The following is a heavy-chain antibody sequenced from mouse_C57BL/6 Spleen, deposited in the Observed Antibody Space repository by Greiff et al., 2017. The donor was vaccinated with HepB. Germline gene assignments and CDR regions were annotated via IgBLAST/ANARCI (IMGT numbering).Heavy chain of an antibody. Sequence: QVQLQQPGAELVMPGASVKLSCKASGYTFTSYWMHWVKQRPGQGLEWIGEIDPSDSYTNYNQKFKGKSTLNVEKSSSTAYMQLSSLTSEDSAVYYCARRIGYGSSWYFDYWGQGTTLTVSS. CDR1: GYTFTSYW. CDR3: ARRIGYGSSWYFDY. J-gene: IGHJ2*01. D-gene: IGHD1-1*01. CDR2: IDPSDSYT. V-gene: IGHV1-69*01.